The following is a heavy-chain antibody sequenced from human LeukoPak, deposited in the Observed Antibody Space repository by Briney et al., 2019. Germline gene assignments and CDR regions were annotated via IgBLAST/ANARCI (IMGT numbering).Heavy chain of an antibody. V-gene: IGHV4-30-2*01. CDR1: GGSISSGGYS. D-gene: IGHD5-24*01. Sequence: SETLSLTCAVSGGSISSGGYSWSWIRQPPGKGLEWIGYIYHSGSTYYNPSLKSRVIISIDTSKNQFSLKLSSVTAADTAVYYCARAGDGNILYYSMDIWGKGTTVTVSS. CDR2: IYHSGST. CDR3: ARAGDGNILYYSMDI. J-gene: IGHJ6*03.